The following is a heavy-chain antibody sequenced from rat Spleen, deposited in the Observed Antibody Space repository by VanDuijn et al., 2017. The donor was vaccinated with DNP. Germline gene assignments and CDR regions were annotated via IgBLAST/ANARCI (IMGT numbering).Heavy chain of an antibody. V-gene: IGHV5-19*01. CDR2: ISPSGDST. Sequence: VQLKESGPGLVQPSQTLSLTCTVSGFSLTDYSVHWVRQPPGKGLEWVASISPSGDSTYYRDSVKGRFTISRDNAESSLYLQMDSLRSEDTATYYCARHMGIAAISYDSWGQGVMVTVSS. D-gene: IGHD1-2*01. CDR3: ARHMGIAAISYDS. CDR1: GFSLTDYS. J-gene: IGHJ2*01.